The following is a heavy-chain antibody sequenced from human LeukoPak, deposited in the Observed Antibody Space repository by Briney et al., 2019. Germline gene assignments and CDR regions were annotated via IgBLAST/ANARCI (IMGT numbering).Heavy chain of an antibody. D-gene: IGHD3-3*01. V-gene: IGHV4-4*07. CDR1: GGSISSYY. J-gene: IGHJ6*02. Sequence: PSETLSLTCTVSGGSISSYYWSWIRQPAGKGLEWIGRIYTSGSTNYNPSLKSRVTMSVDTSKNQFSLKQSSVTAADTAVYYCARSTGVVIIPSYYYGMDVWGQGTTVTVSS. CDR2: IYTSGST. CDR3: ARSTGVVIIPSYYYGMDV.